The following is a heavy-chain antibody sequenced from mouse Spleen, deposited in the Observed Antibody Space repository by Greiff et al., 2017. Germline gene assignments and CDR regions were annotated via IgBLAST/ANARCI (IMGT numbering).Heavy chain of an antibody. CDR2: IHPNSGNT. J-gene: IGHJ3*01. CDR1: GYTFTGYW. V-gene: IGHV1-64*01. Sequence: VQLQQPGAELVKPGASVKLSCEASGYTFTGYWMHWVKQKPGQGLEWIGVIHPNSGNTNYNEKFNNKATLTVDKSSSTAYMQLSSLTSEDSAVYYCTREAGTAAWFAHWGQGTLVTVSA. D-gene: IGHD4-1*01. CDR3: TREAGTAAWFAH.